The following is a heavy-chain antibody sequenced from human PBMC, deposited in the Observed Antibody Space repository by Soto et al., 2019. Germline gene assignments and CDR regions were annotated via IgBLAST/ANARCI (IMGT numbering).Heavy chain of an antibody. Sequence: SETLSLTCTVSGGSISSGGYYWSWIRQHPGTGLEWIGYIYYSGSTYYNPSLKSRVTISVDTSKNQFSLKLSSVTGADTAVYYCARGPREGQYYYDSSGNFDYWGQGTLVTVSS. J-gene: IGHJ4*02. CDR1: GGSISSGGYY. D-gene: IGHD3-22*01. CDR2: IYYSGST. CDR3: ARGPREGQYYYDSSGNFDY. V-gene: IGHV4-31*03.